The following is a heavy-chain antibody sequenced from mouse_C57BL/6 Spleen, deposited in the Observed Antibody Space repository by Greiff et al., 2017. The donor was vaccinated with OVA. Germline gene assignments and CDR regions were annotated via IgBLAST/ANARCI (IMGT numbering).Heavy chain of an antibody. Sequence: VQLQQSGAELVMPGASVKLSCKASGYTFTSYWMHWVKQRPGQGLEWIGEIDPSDSYTNYNQKFKGKSTLTVDKSSSTAYMQLSSLTSEDSAVYYCARSHYGSSYVPFDYWGQGTTLTVSS. CDR1: GYTFTSYW. V-gene: IGHV1-69*01. J-gene: IGHJ2*01. CDR3: ARSHYGSSYVPFDY. D-gene: IGHD1-1*01. CDR2: IDPSDSYT.